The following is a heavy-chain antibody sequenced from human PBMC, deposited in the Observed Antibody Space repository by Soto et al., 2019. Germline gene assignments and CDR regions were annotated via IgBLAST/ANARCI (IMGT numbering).Heavy chain of an antibody. CDR3: ARFHAGDDFWSGYEYFQH. J-gene: IGHJ1*01. Sequence: SVKVSCKASGGTFSSYTISWVRQAPGQGLEWMGRIIPILGIANYAQKFQGRVTITADKSTSTAYMELSSLRSEDTAVYYCARFHAGDDFWSGYEYFQHWGQGTLVTVSS. CDR2: IIPILGIA. CDR1: GGTFSSYT. V-gene: IGHV1-69*02. D-gene: IGHD3-3*01.